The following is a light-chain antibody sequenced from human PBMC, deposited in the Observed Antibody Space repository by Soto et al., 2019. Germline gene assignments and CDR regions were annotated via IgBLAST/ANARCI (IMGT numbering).Light chain of an antibody. CDR3: QQYGNPPWT. CDR1: QSVGSTY. Sequence: ETVLTQSPGTLSLSPGERATLSCRASQSVGSTYLAWYQQKPGQAPRLLIYDTFNRATGIPYRFSGSGSVTDFTLTISRLEPEDFAVYHCQQYGNPPWTFGQGTKLEIK. J-gene: IGKJ2*01. CDR2: DTF. V-gene: IGKV3-20*01.